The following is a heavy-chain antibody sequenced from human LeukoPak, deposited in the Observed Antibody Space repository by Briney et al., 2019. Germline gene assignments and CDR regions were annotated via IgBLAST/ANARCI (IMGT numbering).Heavy chain of an antibody. J-gene: IGHJ5*02. CDR1: GGSFSGYY. Sequence: SETLSLTCAVCGGSFSGYYWSWIRQPPGKGLEWIGEINHSGGTNYNPSLKSRVTISVDTSKNQFSLKLSSVTAADTAVYYCATGQISRSWYGVFSLDPWGQGTLVTVSS. CDR3: ATGQISRSWYGVFSLDP. CDR2: INHSGGT. D-gene: IGHD6-13*01. V-gene: IGHV4-34*01.